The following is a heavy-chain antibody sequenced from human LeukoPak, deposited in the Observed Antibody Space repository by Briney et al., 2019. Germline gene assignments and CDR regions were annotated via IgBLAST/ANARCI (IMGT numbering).Heavy chain of an antibody. D-gene: IGHD1-1*01. CDR1: GFSLRTARMG. V-gene: IGHV2-26*01. Sequence: SGPTLVHPTEPLTLTCTVSGFSLRTARMGVSWIRQPPGKALEWLAHIFSNDEKSYSTSLKSRLTISKDTSKSQVVLTMTNMDPVDTATYYCARIRPSGTTDLDYCGQGTLVTVSS. J-gene: IGHJ4*02. CDR2: IFSNDEK. CDR3: ARIRPSGTTDLDY.